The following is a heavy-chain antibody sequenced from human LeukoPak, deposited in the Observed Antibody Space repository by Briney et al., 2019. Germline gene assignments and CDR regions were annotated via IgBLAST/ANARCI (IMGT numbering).Heavy chain of an antibody. V-gene: IGHV3-48*03. CDR2: ISSSGSTI. CDR1: GFTFSSYE. D-gene: IGHD3-10*02. Sequence: GSLRLSSAASGFTFSSYEMNWVRQAPGKGLEWVSYISSSGSTIYYADSVKGRFTIPRDNAKNSLYLQMNSLRAEDTAVYYCAELGITMIGGVWGKGTTVTISS. J-gene: IGHJ6*04. CDR3: AELGITMIGGV.